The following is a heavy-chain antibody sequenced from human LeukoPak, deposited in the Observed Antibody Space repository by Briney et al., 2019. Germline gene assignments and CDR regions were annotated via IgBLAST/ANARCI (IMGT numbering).Heavy chain of an antibody. CDR2: IRFDGSNK. J-gene: IGHJ4*02. V-gene: IGHV3-30*02. D-gene: IGHD3-22*01. CDR1: GFTFSSYG. Sequence: GGSLRLSCAASGFTFSSYGMHWVRQAPGKGLEWVAFIRFDGSNKYYADSVKGRFTIYRDNSKNTLYLQMNSLRAEDTAVYYCAKDLWNYYDSSGYSPSPGYWGQGTLVTVSS. CDR3: AKDLWNYYDSSGYSPSPGY.